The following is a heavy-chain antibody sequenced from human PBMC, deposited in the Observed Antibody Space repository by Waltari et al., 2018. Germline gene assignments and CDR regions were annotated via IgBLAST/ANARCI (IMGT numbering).Heavy chain of an antibody. CDR2: ISRRSTTI. CDR1: EFTFSSYR. CDR3: ARENYYGSGTYPMDV. J-gene: IGHJ6*04. Sequence: EVQLVESGGGLVQPGGSLRLSCAASEFTFSSYRMNWVRQAPGKGVEWVSEISRRSTTIYYADSVKGRFTISRDNAKNALYLQMNSLRDEDTAVYYCARENYYGSGTYPMDVWGKGTTVTVSS. V-gene: IGHV3-48*02. D-gene: IGHD3-10*01.